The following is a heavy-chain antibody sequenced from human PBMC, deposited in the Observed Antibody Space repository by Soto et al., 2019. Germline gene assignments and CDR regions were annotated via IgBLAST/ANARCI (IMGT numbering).Heavy chain of an antibody. V-gene: IGHV1-18*01. CDR2: ISAYNGNT. Sequence: ASVKVSCKASGYTFTSYGISWVRQAPGQGLEWMGWISAYNGNTNYAQKLQGRVTMTTDTSTGTAYMELRSLRSDDTAVYYCAREAEDIVVVPAARYYYYYYMDVWGKGTTVTVSS. CDR3: AREAEDIVVVPAARYYYYYYMDV. D-gene: IGHD2-2*01. J-gene: IGHJ6*03. CDR1: GYTFTSYG.